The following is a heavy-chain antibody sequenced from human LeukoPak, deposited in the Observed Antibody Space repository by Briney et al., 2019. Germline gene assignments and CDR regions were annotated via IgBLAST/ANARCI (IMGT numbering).Heavy chain of an antibody. D-gene: IGHD6-19*01. Sequence: PGGSLRLSCAASGFTFSSYEMNWVRQAPGKGLEWVSYISSSGSTIYYADSVKGRFTISRDNAKNSLYLQMNSLGAEDTAVYYCARPGYSSGWRFDYWGQGTLVTVSS. V-gene: IGHV3-48*03. CDR1: GFTFSSYE. J-gene: IGHJ4*02. CDR2: ISSSGSTI. CDR3: ARPGYSSGWRFDY.